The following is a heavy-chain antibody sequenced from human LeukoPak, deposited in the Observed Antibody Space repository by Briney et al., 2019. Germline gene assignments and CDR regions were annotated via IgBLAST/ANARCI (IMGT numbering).Heavy chain of an antibody. J-gene: IGHJ4*02. Sequence: GESLKISCKTSGYSFTTNWIGWVRQMPGKGLEWMGIIYPRDSDTRYSPSFQGQVTISADKSINTAYLQWSSLKASDTAMYYCARQGPSDYWGQGTPVTVSS. V-gene: IGHV5-51*01. CDR3: ARQGPSDY. CDR2: IYPRDSDT. CDR1: GYSFTTNW.